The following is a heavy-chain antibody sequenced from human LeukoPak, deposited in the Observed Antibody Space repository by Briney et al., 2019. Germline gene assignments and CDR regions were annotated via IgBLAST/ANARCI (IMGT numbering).Heavy chain of an antibody. CDR2: INPSGGST. CDR1: GYTFTSYY. J-gene: IGHJ6*03. Sequence: ASVKVSCKASGYTFTSYYMHWVRQAPGQGLEWMGIINPSGGSTSYAQKFQGRVTMTRDTSTSTVYMELSSLRSEDTAVYYCARGQSNVWFGDRFHYYYMDVWGKGTTVTISS. CDR3: ARGQSNVWFGDRFHYYYMDV. D-gene: IGHD3-10*01. V-gene: IGHV1-46*01.